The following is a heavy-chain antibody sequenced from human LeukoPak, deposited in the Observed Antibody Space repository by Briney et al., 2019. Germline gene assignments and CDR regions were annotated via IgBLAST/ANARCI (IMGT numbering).Heavy chain of an antibody. CDR2: IYGDGGA. V-gene: IGHV3-53*01. CDR3: AREVPSEYGAFDI. CDR1: GFTVSSTY. D-gene: IGHD4-17*01. J-gene: IGHJ3*02. Sequence: GGSLRLSCAASGFTVSSTYMSWVRQAPGKGLEWVSLIYGDGGAYYADYVKGRYTISRDNSKNTLYLQMNSLRAEDTAVYYCAREVPSEYGAFDIWGQGTMVTVSS.